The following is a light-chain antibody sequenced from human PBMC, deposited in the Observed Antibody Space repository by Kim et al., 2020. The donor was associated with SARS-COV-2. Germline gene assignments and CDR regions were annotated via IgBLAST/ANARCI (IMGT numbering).Light chain of an antibody. V-gene: IGLV1-40*01. CDR2: GNR. CDR3: QSYDSGLRGFV. J-gene: IGLJ1*01. CDR1: RSNIGADYD. Sequence: TGAISCTGSRSNIGADYDVHWYQQFPGKAPKLLIYGNRNRPSGVPDRFSASKSGTSASLAIAGLQADDGADYYCQSYDSGLRGFVFGTGTKVTVL.